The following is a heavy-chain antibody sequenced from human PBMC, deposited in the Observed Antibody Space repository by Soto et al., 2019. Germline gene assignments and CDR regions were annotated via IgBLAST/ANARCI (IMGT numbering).Heavy chain of an antibody. CDR3: ARDRLKYSSSRGGYYYGMDV. CDR1: GFTFSSYG. V-gene: IGHV3-33*01. CDR2: IWYDGSNK. D-gene: IGHD6-6*01. J-gene: IGHJ6*02. Sequence: GGSLRLSCAASGFTFSSYGMHWVRQAPGKGLEWVAVIWYDGSNKYYADSVKGRFTISRDNSKNTLYLQMNSLRAEDTAVCYCARDRLKYSSSRGGYYYGMDVWGQGTTVTVSS.